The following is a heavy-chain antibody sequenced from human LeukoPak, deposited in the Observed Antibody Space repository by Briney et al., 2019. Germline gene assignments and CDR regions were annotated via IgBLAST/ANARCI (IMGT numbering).Heavy chain of an antibody. CDR2: INPNSGAA. Sequence: ASVKVSCNASGYTFTGNYIHWVRQAPGQGLEWMGWINPNSGAADYAQKFRGRVTMTGDTSINTAYMDLSRLRFDDTAVYYCARVGIDYGGNPVDYWGQGTLVTVSS. CDR3: ARVGIDYGGNPVDY. J-gene: IGHJ4*02. CDR1: GYTFTGNY. V-gene: IGHV1-2*02. D-gene: IGHD4-23*01.